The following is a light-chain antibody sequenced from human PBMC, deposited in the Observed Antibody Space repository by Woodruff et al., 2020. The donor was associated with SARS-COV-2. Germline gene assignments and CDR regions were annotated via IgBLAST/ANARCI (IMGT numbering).Light chain of an antibody. CDR2: WAS. J-gene: IGKJ2*02. CDR3: QQYYSTPRT. CDR1: QSVLYSSNNKNY. Sequence: TINCKSSQSVLYSSNNKNYLAWYQQKPGQPPKLLIYWASTRESGVPDRFSGSGSGTDFTLTISSLQAEDVAVYYCQQYYSTPRTFG. V-gene: IGKV4-1*01.